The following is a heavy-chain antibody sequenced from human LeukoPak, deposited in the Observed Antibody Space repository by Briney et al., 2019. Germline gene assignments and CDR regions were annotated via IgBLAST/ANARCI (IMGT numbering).Heavy chain of an antibody. D-gene: IGHD2-2*01. CDR1: GYSFTSYW. Sequence: GEPLKISCKGSGYSFTSYWIGWVRQMPGKGLEWMGIIYPGDSDTRYSPSFQGQVTISADKSISTAYLQWSSLKASDTAMYYCARGCCSSTSCYGLDYWGQGTLVTVSS. J-gene: IGHJ4*02. CDR2: IYPGDSDT. CDR3: ARGCCSSTSCYGLDY. V-gene: IGHV5-51*01.